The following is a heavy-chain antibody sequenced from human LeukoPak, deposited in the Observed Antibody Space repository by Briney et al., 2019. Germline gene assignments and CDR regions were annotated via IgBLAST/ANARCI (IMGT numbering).Heavy chain of an antibody. Sequence: ASVKVSCTASGYSFNNFPVHWVRQAPGQRLEWMGWINTANGNTEYSQKFQGRVTITRDASANTAYMELSSLRSEDTAVYYCARMTTGKVDYWGQGTLVTVSS. J-gene: IGHJ4*02. CDR1: GYSFNNFP. D-gene: IGHD3-10*01. CDR3: ARMTTGKVDY. V-gene: IGHV1-3*04. CDR2: INTANGNT.